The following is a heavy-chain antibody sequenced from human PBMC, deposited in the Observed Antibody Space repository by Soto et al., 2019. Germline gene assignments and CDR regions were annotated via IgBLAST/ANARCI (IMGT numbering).Heavy chain of an antibody. D-gene: IGHD4-17*01. CDR1: GGSISSSSYY. V-gene: IGHV4-39*01. J-gene: IGHJ5*02. Sequence: QLQLQESGPGLVKPSETLSLTCTVSGGSISSSSYYWGWIRQPPGKGLEWIGSIYYSGSTYYNPSLKSRVTISVDTSKNQFSLKLSSVTAADTAVYYCARHPNLIYGGLDWFDPWGQGTLVTVSS. CDR3: ARHPNLIYGGLDWFDP. CDR2: IYYSGST.